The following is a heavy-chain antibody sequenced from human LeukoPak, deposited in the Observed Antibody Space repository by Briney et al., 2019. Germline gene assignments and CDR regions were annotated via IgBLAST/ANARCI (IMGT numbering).Heavy chain of an antibody. CDR3: ARDYDSSGWYGSRFDP. D-gene: IGHD6-19*01. V-gene: IGHV3-20*01. J-gene: IGHJ5*02. Sequence: GGSLRLSCAASGFTFDDYGMSWVRQVPGKGLEWVSGINWIGGSTGYADSVKGRFTISRDNAKNSLYLQMNSLRAEDTALYHCARDYDSSGWYGSRFDPWGQGTLVTVSS. CDR2: INWIGGST. CDR1: GFTFDDYG.